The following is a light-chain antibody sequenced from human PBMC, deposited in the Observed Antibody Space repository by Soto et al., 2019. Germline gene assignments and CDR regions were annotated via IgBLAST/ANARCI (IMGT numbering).Light chain of an antibody. CDR2: EVS. V-gene: IGLV2-14*01. CDR3: SSYTSSSTPYV. Sequence: QSVLTQPASVSGSPGQSITISCTGTSSDVGGYNYVSWYQQHPGKAPKLMIYEVSNRPSGVSHRFSGSTSGNTASLTISGLQAEDEADYYCSSYTSSSTPYVFGTGTKVTVL. J-gene: IGLJ1*01. CDR1: SSDVGGYNY.